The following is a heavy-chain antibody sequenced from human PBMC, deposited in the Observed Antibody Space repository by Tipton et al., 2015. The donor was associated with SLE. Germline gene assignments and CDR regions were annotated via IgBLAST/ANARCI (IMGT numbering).Heavy chain of an antibody. CDR1: GGSISSYY. CDR2: IYTSGST. J-gene: IGHJ6*02. V-gene: IGHV4-4*07. CDR3: ARGGDGYHYYYYGMDV. D-gene: IGHD5-18*01. Sequence: TLSLTCTVSGGSISSYYWSWIRQPAGKGLEWIGRIYTSGSTNYNPSLKSRVTMSVDTSKNQFSLKLSSVTAADTAVYYCARGGDGYHYYYYGMDVWGQGTTATVSS.